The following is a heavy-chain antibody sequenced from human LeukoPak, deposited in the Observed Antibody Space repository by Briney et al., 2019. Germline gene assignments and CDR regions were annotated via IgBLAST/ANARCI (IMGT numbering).Heavy chain of an antibody. CDR1: GYTFTSYG. V-gene: IGHV1-18*01. CDR2: ISAYNGNT. Sequence: ASVKVSCKASGYTFTSYGISWVRQAPGQGLEWVGWISAYNGNTNYAQKLQGRVTMTTDTSTSTAYMELRSLRSDDTAVYYCARVYDTAMVTKCDYWGQGTLVTVSS. J-gene: IGHJ4*02. D-gene: IGHD5-18*01. CDR3: ARVYDTAMVTKCDY.